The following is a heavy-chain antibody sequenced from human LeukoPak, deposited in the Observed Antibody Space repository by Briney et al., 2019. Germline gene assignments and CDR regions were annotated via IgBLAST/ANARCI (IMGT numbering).Heavy chain of an antibody. Sequence: PSETLSLTCSVSGGSISSGYYYWTWIRQPAGKRLEYIGHICITGITKYNPSLQGRVTISLDTSKNQFSLKLTSMTAADTAVYYCARDRGTWNDDGFDYWGQGTLVTVSS. CDR2: ICITGIT. V-gene: IGHV4-61*09. D-gene: IGHD1-1*01. J-gene: IGHJ4*02. CDR3: ARDRGTWNDDGFDY. CDR1: GGSISSGYYY.